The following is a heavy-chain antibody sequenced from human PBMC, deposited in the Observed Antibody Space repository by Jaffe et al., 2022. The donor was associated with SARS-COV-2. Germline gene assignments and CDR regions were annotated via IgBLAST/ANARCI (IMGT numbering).Heavy chain of an antibody. CDR2: IYTSGST. V-gene: IGHV4-61*02. CDR3: ARVGSSLGMDV. Sequence: QVQLQESGPGLVKPSQTLSLTCTVSGGSISSGSYYWSWIRQPAGKGLEWIGRIYTSGSTNYNPSLKSRVTISVDTSKNQFSLKLSSVTAADTAVYYCARVGSSLGMDVWGQGTTVTVSS. CDR1: GGSISSGSYY. D-gene: IGHD6-6*01. J-gene: IGHJ6*02.